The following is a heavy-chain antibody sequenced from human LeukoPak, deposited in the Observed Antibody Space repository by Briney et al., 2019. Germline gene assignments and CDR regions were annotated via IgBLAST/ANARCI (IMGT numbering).Heavy chain of an antibody. Sequence: GGALRLSCATSGLTLYTYAMTWVRQAPGKGLEGVSTISGNGGSAYYAGSVKGRFAISKDISKSTLYLAMNSLTDPDTAIYFCSTRGGYYGYFGFWGQGTLVTVSS. V-gene: IGHV3-23*01. CDR2: ISGNGGSA. CDR3: STRGGYYGYFGF. D-gene: IGHD3-10*01. CDR1: GLTLYTYA. J-gene: IGHJ4*02.